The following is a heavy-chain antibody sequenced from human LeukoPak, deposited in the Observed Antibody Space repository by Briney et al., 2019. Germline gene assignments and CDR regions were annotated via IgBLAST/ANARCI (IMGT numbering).Heavy chain of an antibody. CDR2: IYTSGST. CDR1: GGSISSYY. V-gene: IGHV4-4*07. CDR3: ARDLSLYYYDSSAPEYYFDY. Sequence: PSETLSLTCTVSGGSISSYYWSWLRQPAGKGLEWIGRIYTSGSTNYNPSLKSRVTMSVDTSKNQFSLKLSSVTAADTAVYYCARDLSLYYYDSSAPEYYFDYWGQGTLVTVSS. J-gene: IGHJ4*02. D-gene: IGHD3-22*01.